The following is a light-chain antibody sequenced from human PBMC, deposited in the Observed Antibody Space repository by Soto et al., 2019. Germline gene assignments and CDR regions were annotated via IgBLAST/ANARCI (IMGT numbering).Light chain of an antibody. CDR1: QSVSSSY. J-gene: IGKJ1*01. Sequence: EIVLTQSPGTLSLSPGERATLSCRASQSVSSSYLAWYQQKPGQAPRLLIYGASSRATGIPDRFSGSGSGTDFTLTISRLEPEVFAVYYCQQYGSSRTFGQRTKVDIK. CDR2: GAS. CDR3: QQYGSSRT. V-gene: IGKV3-20*01.